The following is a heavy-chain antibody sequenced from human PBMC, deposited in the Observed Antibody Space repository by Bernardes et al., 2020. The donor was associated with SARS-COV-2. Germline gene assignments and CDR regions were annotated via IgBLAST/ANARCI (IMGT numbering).Heavy chain of an antibody. J-gene: IGHJ4*02. CDR1: GYSFTSYW. Sequence: ESLKISCKGSGYSFTSYWIGWVRQMPGKGLEWMGIIYPGDSDTRYSPSFQGQVTISADKSISTAYLQWSSLKASDTAMYYCARRVDIVATIGIGYYFDYWGQGTLVTVSS. CDR3: ARRVDIVATIGIGYYFDY. CDR2: IYPGDSDT. D-gene: IGHD5-12*01. V-gene: IGHV5-51*01.